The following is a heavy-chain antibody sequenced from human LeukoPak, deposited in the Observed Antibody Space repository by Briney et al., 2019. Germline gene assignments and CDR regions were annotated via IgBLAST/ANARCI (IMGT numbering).Heavy chain of an antibody. V-gene: IGHV4-4*07. CDR2: MYSSGRT. D-gene: IGHD1-14*01. J-gene: IGHJ4*02. CDR1: GGSISSYD. Sequence: SETLSLTCSVSGGSISSYDWSWIRQPPGKGLEWIGRMYSSGRTNYNPSLKSRVTMSVDTSKNQFSLKLSAVTAADTAVYYCARDRAGGYFDFWGQGTLVTVSS. CDR3: ARDRAGGYFDF.